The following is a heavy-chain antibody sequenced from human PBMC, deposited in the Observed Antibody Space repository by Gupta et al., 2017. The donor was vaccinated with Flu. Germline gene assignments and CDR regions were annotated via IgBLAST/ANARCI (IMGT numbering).Heavy chain of an antibody. J-gene: IGHJ4*02. Sequence: GGTFITYAINWVRQAPGQGLEWMGGIIPIVGTPNYAQNFQGRVTIIADKATSTPYMELSSLTSEDTAVYYCAREVNSGTNWGVIDSWGQGTLVTVSS. CDR3: AREVNSGTNWGVIDS. CDR1: GGTFITYA. V-gene: IGHV1-69*06. CDR2: IIPIVGTP. D-gene: IGHD1-26*01.